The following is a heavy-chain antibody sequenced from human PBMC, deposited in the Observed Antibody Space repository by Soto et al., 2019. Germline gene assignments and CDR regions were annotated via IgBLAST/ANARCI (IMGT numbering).Heavy chain of an antibody. CDR3: VRDHHDFSSDYHYYHMDV. V-gene: IGHV1-18*01. CDR2: SSTYNGNT. J-gene: IGHJ6*03. Sequence: QAPLVQSGAEMKKPGASVKVSCKASGYTLSNYGISWVRQAPGQGLEWMGWSSTYNGNTKYAKKFLGRVTMTTDTSTSTAYMELRSLRSDDTAVYYCVRDHHDFSSDYHYYHMDVWGKGTTVTVSS. CDR1: GYTLSNYG. D-gene: IGHD3-3*01.